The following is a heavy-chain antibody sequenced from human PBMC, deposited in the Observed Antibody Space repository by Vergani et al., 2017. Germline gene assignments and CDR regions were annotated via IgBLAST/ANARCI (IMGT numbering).Heavy chain of an antibody. Sequence: QVQLQESGPGLVKPSETLSLTCTVSGGSISSYYWSWIRQPPGKGLEWIGYIYYSGSTNYNPSLKSRVTISVDTSKNQFSLKLSSVTAADTAVYYCARQYDMLTGFVDVWGKGTTVTVSS. D-gene: IGHD3-9*01. J-gene: IGHJ6*04. CDR3: ARQYDMLTGFVDV. V-gene: IGHV4-59*01. CDR1: GGSISSYY. CDR2: IYYSGST.